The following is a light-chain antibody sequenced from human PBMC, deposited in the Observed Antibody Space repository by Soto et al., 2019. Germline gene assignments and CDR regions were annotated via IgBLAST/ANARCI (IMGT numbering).Light chain of an antibody. V-gene: IGLV1-40*01. CDR1: GSNIGASYA. CDR2: CNT. J-gene: IGLJ3*02. CDR3: QSSDNNLSGVV. Sequence: QAVVTQPPSVSGAPGQRVTLSCTGSGSNIGASYAVHWYQQLTGTAPQLLIYCNTNRPSGVPDRFSGSKSGTSASLAITGLQAEDEADYYFQSSDNNLSGVVFGGGITLTVL.